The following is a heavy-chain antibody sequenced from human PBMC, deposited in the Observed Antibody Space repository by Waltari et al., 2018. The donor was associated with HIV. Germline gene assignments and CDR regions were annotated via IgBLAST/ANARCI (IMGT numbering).Heavy chain of an antibody. CDR2: ISSSSSYI. J-gene: IGHJ6*02. CDR1: GFTFSSYS. V-gene: IGHV3-21*01. D-gene: IGHD3-3*01. CDR3: AGGNRYGYYEYYYYYGMDV. Sequence: EVQLVESGGGLVKPGGSLRLSCAASGFTFSSYSMNWVRQAPGKGLEWVSSISSSSSYIYSANSVKGRFTITKDNAKNSLYLQMNSLRAEDTAVYYCAGGNRYGYYEYYYYYGMDVWGQGTTVTVSS.